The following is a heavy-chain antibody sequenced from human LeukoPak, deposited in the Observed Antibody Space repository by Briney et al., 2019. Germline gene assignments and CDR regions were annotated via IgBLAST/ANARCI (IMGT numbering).Heavy chain of an antibody. Sequence: GGSLRLSCAASEFSVGSNYMTWVRQAPGKGLEWVSLIYSGGSTYYADSVKGRFTISRDNSKNTLYLQMNSLRAEDTAVYYCARGWGSATREACDYWGQGTLVTVSS. CDR2: IYSGGST. D-gene: IGHD2-2*01. J-gene: IGHJ4*02. V-gene: IGHV3-66*01. CDR3: ARGWGSATREACDY. CDR1: EFSVGSNY.